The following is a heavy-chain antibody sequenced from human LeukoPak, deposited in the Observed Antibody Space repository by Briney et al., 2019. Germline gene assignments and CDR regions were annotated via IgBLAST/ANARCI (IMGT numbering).Heavy chain of an antibody. Sequence: SETPSLRCTVSGGSITSYYCSWIRYPALHGLEWIGRNFPIGSANYNPSLKSRVTISVDTSKNQFSLKLSSVTAADTAVYYCARVGGHYYDSSGYYPPKYYFDYWGQGTLVTVSS. D-gene: IGHD3-22*01. V-gene: IGHV4-4*07. J-gene: IGHJ4*02. CDR2: NFPIGSA. CDR1: GGSITSYY. CDR3: ARVGGHYYDSSGYYPPKYYFDY.